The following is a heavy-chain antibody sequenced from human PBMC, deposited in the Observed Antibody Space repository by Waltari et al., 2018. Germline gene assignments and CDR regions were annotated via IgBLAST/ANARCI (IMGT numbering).Heavy chain of an antibody. CDR1: GYTFTGYY. Sequence: QVQLVQSGAEVKKPGASVKVSCKASGYTFTGYYMHWVRQAPGQGLEWMGWINPTSGGTNYAQKFQGRVTMTRDTSISTAYMELSRLRSDDTAVYYCASSMVRGTWLPTPYYWGQGTLVTVSS. D-gene: IGHD3-10*01. CDR3: ASSMVRGTWLPTPYY. CDR2: INPTSGGT. J-gene: IGHJ4*02. V-gene: IGHV1-2*02.